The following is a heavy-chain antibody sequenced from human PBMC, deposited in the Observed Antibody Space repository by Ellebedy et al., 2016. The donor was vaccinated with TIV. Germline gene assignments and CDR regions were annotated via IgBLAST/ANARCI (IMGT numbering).Heavy chain of an antibody. Sequence: GESLKISXAASGFTFSSYWMHWVRQAPGKGLVWVSRINSDGSSTSYADSVKGRFTISRDNAKNTLYLQMNSLRAEVTAVYYCAREYYYGSGTRYYGMDVWGQGTTVTVSS. D-gene: IGHD3-10*01. CDR2: INSDGSST. V-gene: IGHV3-74*01. CDR1: GFTFSSYW. CDR3: AREYYYGSGTRYYGMDV. J-gene: IGHJ6*02.